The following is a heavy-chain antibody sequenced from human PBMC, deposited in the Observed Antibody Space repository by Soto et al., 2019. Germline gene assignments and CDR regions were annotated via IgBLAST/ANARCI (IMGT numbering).Heavy chain of an antibody. D-gene: IGHD3-10*01. CDR3: ARDGGGFGELLLNSYDAFDL. Sequence: QEQLVESGGGVVQPGTSLRLSCTASGFSFSTYAMYWVRQAPGKGLEWVAIISYDGSNAQYADSVKGRFTVARDNSKNTLNLQMHSLKAEDTAVYYCARDGGGFGELLLNSYDAFDLWGQGKLVTVSS. J-gene: IGHJ3*01. V-gene: IGHV3-30*04. CDR1: GFSFSTYA. CDR2: ISYDGSNA.